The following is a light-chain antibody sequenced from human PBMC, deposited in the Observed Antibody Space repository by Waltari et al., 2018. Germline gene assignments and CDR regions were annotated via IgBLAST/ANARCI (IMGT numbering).Light chain of an antibody. CDR1: NIGSKP. J-gene: IGLJ1*01. CDR3: QVWDSTTDHRGYV. V-gene: IGLV3-21*02. CDR2: DAS. Sequence: SSVLTQPPSVSVAPGQTARITCGGNNIGSKPVHWYQQKPGQAPVLVVYDASDRPSGIPERCSGSNSGNTATLTISRVEAGDEANYYCQVWDSTTDHRGYVFGTGTKVTVL.